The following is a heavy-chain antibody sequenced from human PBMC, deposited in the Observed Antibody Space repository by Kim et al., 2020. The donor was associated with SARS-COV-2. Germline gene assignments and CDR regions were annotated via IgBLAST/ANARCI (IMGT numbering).Heavy chain of an antibody. CDR1: GGSISSSSYY. CDR2: IYYSGST. D-gene: IGHD6-13*01. V-gene: IGHV4-39*07. J-gene: IGHJ4*02. CDR3: ARATAHYYSSSWFFDY. Sequence: SETLSLTCTVSGGSISSSSYYWGWIRQPPGKGLEWIGSIYYSGSTYYNPSLKSRVTISVDTSKNQFSLKLSSVTAADTAVYYCARATAHYYSSSWFFDYWGQGTLVTVSS.